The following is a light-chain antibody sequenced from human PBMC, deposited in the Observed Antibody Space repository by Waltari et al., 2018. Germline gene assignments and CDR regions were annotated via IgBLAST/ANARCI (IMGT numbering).Light chain of an antibody. V-gene: IGLV2-14*03. J-gene: IGLJ2*01. CDR1: SSDVGGYDY. CDR3: NSYTSSSTLV. CDR2: DVS. Sequence: QSALTQPASVSGSPGHSITISCTGTSSDVGGYDYVSWYQQHPGKAPKLMIYDVSNRLSLVSNRFSGPKSGNTASLTISWLQAEDEADYYCNSYTSSSTLVFGGGTKLTVL.